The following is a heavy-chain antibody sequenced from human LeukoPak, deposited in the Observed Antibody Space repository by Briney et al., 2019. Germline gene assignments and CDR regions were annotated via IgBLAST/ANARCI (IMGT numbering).Heavy chain of an antibody. V-gene: IGHV4-31*03. D-gene: IGHD2-2*01. CDR2: IYYSGST. CDR3: ARARALCSSTSCYERDYYYYGMDV. CDR1: GGSISSGGYY. Sequence: SETLSLTCTVSGGSISSGGYYWSWIRQHPGKGLEWIGYIYYSGSTYYNPSLKSRVTISVDTSKNQFSLKLSSVTAADTAVYYCARARALCSSTSCYERDYYYYGMDVLGQGTTVTVSS. J-gene: IGHJ6*02.